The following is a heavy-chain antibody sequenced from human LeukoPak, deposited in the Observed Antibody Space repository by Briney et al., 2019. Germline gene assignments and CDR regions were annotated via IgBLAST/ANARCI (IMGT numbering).Heavy chain of an antibody. D-gene: IGHD2-2*01. CDR3: ARVRFRPNCGSTSCSTGFDY. J-gene: IGHJ4*02. V-gene: IGHV4-59*01. Sequence: SETLSLTCTVSGGSISSYYWGWIRQPPGKGLEWIGYIYYSGSTNYNPSLKSRVTISVDTSKNQFSLKLSSVTAADTAVYYCARVRFRPNCGSTSCSTGFDYWGQGTLVTVSS. CDR2: IYYSGST. CDR1: GGSISSYY.